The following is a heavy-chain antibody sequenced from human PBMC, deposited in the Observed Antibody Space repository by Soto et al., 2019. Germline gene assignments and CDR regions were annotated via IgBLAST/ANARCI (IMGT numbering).Heavy chain of an antibody. CDR3: ARGRVTYSYDTPRRFDP. CDR1: GGSFSGYC. D-gene: IGHD3-22*01. V-gene: IGHV4-34*01. CDR2: INHSGST. J-gene: IGHJ5*02. Sequence: SETLSLTCAAYGGSFSGYCWSWIRQPPGKGLEWIGEINHSGSTNYNPSPKSRVTISVDTSKNQFSLKLSHVTAADTAVYYCARGRVTYSYDTPRRFDPWGQGTLVTVSS.